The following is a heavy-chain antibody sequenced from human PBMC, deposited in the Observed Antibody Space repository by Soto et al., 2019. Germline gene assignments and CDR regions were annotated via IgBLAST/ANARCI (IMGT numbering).Heavy chain of an antibody. CDR3: AKTGCNGGSCFSWVDP. D-gene: IGHD2-15*01. V-gene: IGHV3-30*04. CDR1: GFILSDFA. J-gene: IGHJ5*02. Sequence: QVQLVESGGGVVQPGGSLRLSCAASGFILSDFAMHWVRQAPGRGLEWVAVILKDGKSKYYADSVRGRFTISSDTSKDTIFLQFTSLRLDDSAVYYCAKTGCNGGSCFSWVDPWGQGAPVTVSA. CDR2: ILKDGKSK.